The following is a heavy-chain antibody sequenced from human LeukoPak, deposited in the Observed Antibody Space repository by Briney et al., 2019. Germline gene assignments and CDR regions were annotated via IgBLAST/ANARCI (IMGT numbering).Heavy chain of an antibody. J-gene: IGHJ6*03. CDR1: GGSISSYY. V-gene: IGHV4-59*01. D-gene: IGHD3-3*01. CDR3: ARGSRFLEWSHYYYYMDV. Sequence: SETLSLTCTVSGGSISSYYWTWIRQPPGKRLEWIGYIYYSGSTNYNPSLKSRVTLSVDTSKNQFSLKLSPVTSADTAIYYCARGSRFLEWSHYYYYMDVWGKGTTVTVSS. CDR2: IYYSGST.